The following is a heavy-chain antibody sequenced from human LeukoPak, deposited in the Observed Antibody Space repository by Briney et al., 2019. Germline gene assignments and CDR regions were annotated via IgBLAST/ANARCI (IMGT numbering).Heavy chain of an antibody. J-gene: IGHJ4*02. CDR1: GVTVSSNY. Sequence: GGSLRLSCAGSGVTVSSNYMSWVGQAPGKGLEWVSVIYSGGSTYYADSVKGRFTISRHNSKNTLYLQMNSLRAEDTAVYYCARVGYGDHVDYWGQGTLVTVSS. V-gene: IGHV3-53*04. CDR3: ARVGYGDHVDY. D-gene: IGHD4-17*01. CDR2: IYSGGST.